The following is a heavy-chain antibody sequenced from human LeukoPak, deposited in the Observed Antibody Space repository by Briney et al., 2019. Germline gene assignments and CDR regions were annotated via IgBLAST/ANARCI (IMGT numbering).Heavy chain of an antibody. CDR2: IYTSGST. CDR3: ASGPTGDEAFDI. V-gene: IGHV4-61*02. Sequence: PSETLSLTCSVSGGSISSGSYYWSWIRQPAGKGLEWIGRIYTSGSTNYNPSLKSRVTISVDTSKNQFSLKLSSVTAADTAVYYCASGPTGDEAFDIWGQGTMVTVSS. CDR1: GGSISSGSYY. D-gene: IGHD4-17*01. J-gene: IGHJ3*02.